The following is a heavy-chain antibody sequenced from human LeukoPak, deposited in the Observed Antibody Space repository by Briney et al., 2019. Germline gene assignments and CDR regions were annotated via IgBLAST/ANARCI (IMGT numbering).Heavy chain of an antibody. CDR3: ARYRYNSRPKLRLYYFDY. J-gene: IGHJ4*02. D-gene: IGHD6-13*01. Sequence: ASVKVSCKASGYTFTSYGISWVRQAPGQGLEWMGWISAYNGNTNYAQKLQGRVTMTTDTSTSTAYMELRSLRSDDTAVYYCARYRYNSRPKLRLYYFDYWGQGTLVTVSS. CDR2: ISAYNGNT. CDR1: GYTFTSYG. V-gene: IGHV1-18*01.